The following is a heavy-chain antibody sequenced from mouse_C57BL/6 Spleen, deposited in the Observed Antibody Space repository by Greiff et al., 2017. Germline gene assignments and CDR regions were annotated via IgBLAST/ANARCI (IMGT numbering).Heavy chain of an antibody. CDR2: IYPSDSET. J-gene: IGHJ3*01. V-gene: IGHV1-61*01. CDR1: GYTFTSYW. Sequence: QVQLQQPGAELVRPGSSVKLSCKASGYTFTSYWMDWVKQRPGQGLEWIGNIYPSDSETHYNQKFKDKATLTVDKSSSTAYMQLSSLTSEDSAVYYCASSAGWLLRPFADWGQGTLVTVSA. CDR3: ASSAGWLLRPFAD. D-gene: IGHD2-3*01.